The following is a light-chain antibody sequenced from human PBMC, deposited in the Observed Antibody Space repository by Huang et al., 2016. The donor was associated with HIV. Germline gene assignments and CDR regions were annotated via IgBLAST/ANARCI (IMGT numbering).Light chain of an antibody. J-gene: IGKJ4*01. Sequence: DIVMTQSPDSLAVSLGERATINCKSSQRVLYRSNNKNYFAWYQQKPGQPPKLLIYWASTWESGVPERFSGSGSGTDFTLTIRSLQAEDGAVYYCQQYYSNPLTFGGGTKVEIK. CDR2: WAS. CDR3: QQYYSNPLT. V-gene: IGKV4-1*01. CDR1: QRVLYRSNNKNY.